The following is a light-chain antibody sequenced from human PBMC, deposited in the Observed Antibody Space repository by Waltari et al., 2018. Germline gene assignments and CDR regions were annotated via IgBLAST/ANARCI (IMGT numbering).Light chain of an antibody. J-gene: IGLJ1*01. CDR2: DVS. V-gene: IGLV2-14*01. CDR3: SSYTSSSSRV. CDR1: SSDIGGYNY. Sequence: QSALTQPASVSGSPGQSITISCTGTSSDIGGYNYVSWYQQHPGKAPKLMIYDVSNRPSGVSIRFSGSKSGNTVSLTISGLQTVDEADYYCSSYTSSSSRVFGTGTKVTVL.